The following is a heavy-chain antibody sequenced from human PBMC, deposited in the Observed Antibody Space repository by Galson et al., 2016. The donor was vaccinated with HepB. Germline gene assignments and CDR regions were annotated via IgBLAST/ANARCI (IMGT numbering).Heavy chain of an antibody. D-gene: IGHD6-13*01. J-gene: IGHJ4*02. Sequence: SLRLSCAVSGFTLTASAMNWVRQAPGKGLEWIAYIGATNGAIFYADSVKSRFTISKDNAKDSLFLQMNNLGDDDTAVYYCAWESGASWYLIDYWGQGTLVTVSS. CDR2: IGATNGAI. CDR3: AWESGASWYLIDY. V-gene: IGHV3-48*02. CDR1: GFTLTASA.